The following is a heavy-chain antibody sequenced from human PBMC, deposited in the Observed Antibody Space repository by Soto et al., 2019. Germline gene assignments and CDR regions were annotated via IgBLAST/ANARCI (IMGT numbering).Heavy chain of an antibody. CDR2: SRNKANSYST. CDR1: GFTFSDHS. CDR3: ARFSGSYTRGLDY. J-gene: IGHJ4*02. D-gene: IGHD1-26*01. V-gene: IGHV3-72*01. Sequence: EVQLVESGGGLVQPGGSLRLSCAASGFTFSDHSMDWVRQAPGKGLEWVGRSRNKANSYSTEYAASGKGRFTISRDESKTSLYLQMNSMKTEDTAVYYCARFSGSYTRGLDYWGQGTLVTVSS.